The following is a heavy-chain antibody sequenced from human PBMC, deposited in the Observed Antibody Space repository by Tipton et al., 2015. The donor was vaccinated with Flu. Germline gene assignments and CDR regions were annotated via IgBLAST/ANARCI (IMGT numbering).Heavy chain of an antibody. CDR2: MNPNSGNT. V-gene: IGHV1-8*01. J-gene: IGHJ3*02. CDR3: ARGGVYCSSTSCYHDAFDI. D-gene: IGHD2-2*01. Sequence: QVQLVQSGAEVKKPGASVKVSCKASGYTFTSYDINWVRQATEQGLEWMGWMNPNSGNTGYAQKFQGRVTMTRNTSISTAYMELSSRRSEDTAVYYWARGGVYCSSTSCYHDAFDIWGQGTMVTVSS. CDR1: GYTFTSYD.